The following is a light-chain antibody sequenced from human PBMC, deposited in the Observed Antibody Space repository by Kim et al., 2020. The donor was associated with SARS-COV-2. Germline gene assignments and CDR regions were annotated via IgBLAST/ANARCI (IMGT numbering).Light chain of an antibody. Sequence: GQSITISCTGTSSDVGCYNYVSWYQQHPGKAPKLMIYDVSNRPSGVSNRFSGSKSGNTASLTISGLQAEDEADYYCSSYTSSSPYVFGTGTKVTVL. CDR3: SSYTSSSPYV. J-gene: IGLJ1*01. V-gene: IGLV2-14*03. CDR1: SSDVGCYNY. CDR2: DVS.